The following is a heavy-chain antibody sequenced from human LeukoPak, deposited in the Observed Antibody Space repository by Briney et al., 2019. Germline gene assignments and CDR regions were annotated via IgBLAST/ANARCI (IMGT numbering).Heavy chain of an antibody. CDR1: GGSFSGYY. Sequence: PSETLSLTCAVYGGSFSGYYWSWIRQPPGKGLEWIGEINHSGSTNYNPSLKSRVTISVDTSKNQFSLKLSSVTAADTAVYHCARYRQSPSDALDVWGRGTMVTVSS. CDR2: INHSGST. D-gene: IGHD3-16*02. CDR3: ARYRQSPSDALDV. V-gene: IGHV4-34*01. J-gene: IGHJ3*01.